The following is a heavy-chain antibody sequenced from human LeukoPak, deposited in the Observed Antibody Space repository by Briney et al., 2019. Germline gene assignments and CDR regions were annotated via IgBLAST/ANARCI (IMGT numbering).Heavy chain of an antibody. CDR3: ARGPYYYYMDV. J-gene: IGHJ6*03. CDR2: IYYSGST. Sequence: SETLTLTCTVSGGSISSYYWNWIRQPPGKGLEWIGYIYYSGSTNYNPSLKSRVTITTDTSKNQFSLKLSSVTAADTAVYYCARGPYYYYMDVWGKGATVTVSS. V-gene: IGHV4-59*01. CDR1: GGSISSYY.